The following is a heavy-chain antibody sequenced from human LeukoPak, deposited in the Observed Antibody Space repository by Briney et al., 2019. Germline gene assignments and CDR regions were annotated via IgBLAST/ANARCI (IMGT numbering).Heavy chain of an antibody. D-gene: IGHD5-12*01. V-gene: IGHV1-18*01. CDR1: GYTFTSYG. J-gene: IGHJ4*02. CDR3: ARDRGYRWEPGYFDY. Sequence: ASVKVSCKASGYTFTSYGISWVRQAPGQGLEWMGWISAYNGNTNYAQKLQGRVTMTTDTSTSTAYMELRSLRSDDTAVYYCARDRGYRWEPGYFDYWGQGTLVTVSS. CDR2: ISAYNGNT.